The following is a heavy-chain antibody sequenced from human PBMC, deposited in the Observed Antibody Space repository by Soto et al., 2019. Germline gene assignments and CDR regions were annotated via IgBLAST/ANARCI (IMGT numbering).Heavy chain of an antibody. CDR2: ISSSGSTI. V-gene: IGHV3-48*03. CDR3: ARDRNYDFWSGYPYPGVDYFDY. CDR1: GFTFSSYE. Sequence: GGSLRLSCAASGFTFSSYEMNWVRQAPGKGLEWVSYISSSGSTIYYADSVKGRFTTSRDNAKNSLYLQMNSLRAEDTAVYYCARDRNYDFWSGYPYPGVDYFDYWGQGTLVTVSS. J-gene: IGHJ4*02. D-gene: IGHD3-3*01.